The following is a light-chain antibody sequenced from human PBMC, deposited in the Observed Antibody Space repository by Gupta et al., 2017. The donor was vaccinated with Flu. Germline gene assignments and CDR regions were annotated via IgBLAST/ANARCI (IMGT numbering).Light chain of an antibody. J-gene: IGKJ1*01. CDR2: AAS. V-gene: IGKV1-12*01. CDR1: QSISNW. CDR3: QQVNRFPWT. Sequence: DIQMTQSPHSLSASVGDRVTITCRASQSISNWLVWYQQKPGKAPKVLIYAASSLQSGVSSRFRGSGSGTDFALTISRLQPEDFATYYCQQVNRFPWTFGQGTKVESK.